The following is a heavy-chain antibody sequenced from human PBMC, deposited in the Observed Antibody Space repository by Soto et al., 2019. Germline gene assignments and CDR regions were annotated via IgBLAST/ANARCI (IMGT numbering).Heavy chain of an antibody. CDR3: AKDSVGGYSFWSGYYSDGLDV. CDR2: ISGSADGT. D-gene: IGHD3-3*01. J-gene: IGHJ3*01. CDR1: GFTFDSYA. V-gene: IGHV3-23*01. Sequence: EVKLLESGGGLAQPGGSLRLSCVGSGFTFDSYAISWVRQAPGERLQWIAAISGSADGTDYAHSVRGRFTISRDNPKKTVHLEIDSMRVEDTAVYFCAKDSVGGYSFWSGYYSDGLDVWGQGTLVSVS.